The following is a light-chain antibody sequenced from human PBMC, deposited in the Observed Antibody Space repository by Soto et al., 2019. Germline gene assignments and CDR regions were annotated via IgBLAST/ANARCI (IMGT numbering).Light chain of an antibody. V-gene: IGLV2-23*01. Sequence: QSALTQPASVSGSPGQSITISCTGTSSDVGTYDLVSWYLQHPGKAPQLMIYAATKRPSGVSSRFSGSRSGNTASLTISGLQAGDEGDYYCCSYAGSRTSVLFGGGTKLTVL. J-gene: IGLJ2*01. CDR3: CSYAGSRTSVL. CDR2: AAT. CDR1: SSDVGTYDL.